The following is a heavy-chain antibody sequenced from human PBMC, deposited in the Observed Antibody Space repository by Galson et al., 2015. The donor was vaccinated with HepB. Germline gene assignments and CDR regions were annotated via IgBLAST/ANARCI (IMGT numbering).Heavy chain of an antibody. J-gene: IGHJ5*02. V-gene: IGHV1-2*02. D-gene: IGHD2-2*01. CDR3: ARTYPRGVPAARFDP. Sequence: SVKVSCKASGYTFTGYYMHWVRQAPGQGLEWMGWINPNSGGTNYAQKFQGRVTMTRDTSISTAYMELSRLRSDDTAVYYCARTYPRGVPAARFDPWGQGTLVIVSS. CDR1: GYTFTGYY. CDR2: INPNSGGT.